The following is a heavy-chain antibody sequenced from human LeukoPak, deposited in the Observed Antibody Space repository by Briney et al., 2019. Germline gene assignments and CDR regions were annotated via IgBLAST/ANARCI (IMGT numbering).Heavy chain of an antibody. CDR3: VTDGRIRFVGY. CDR2: ISGSGSDI. J-gene: IGHJ4*02. CDR1: GFTFTDYY. V-gene: IGHV3-11*01. D-gene: IGHD3-3*01. Sequence: PGGSLRLSCAASGFTFTDYYMGWIRQAPGKGLEWISYISGSGSDINYADSVKGRFTVSRDNAKNSLHLQMNSLRAEDTAVYYCVTDGRIRFVGYWGQGTLVTVSP.